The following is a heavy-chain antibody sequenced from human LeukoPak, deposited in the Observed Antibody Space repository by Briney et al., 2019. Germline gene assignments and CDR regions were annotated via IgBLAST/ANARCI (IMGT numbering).Heavy chain of an antibody. Sequence: SETLSLTCTVSGGSISSYYWSWIRQPPGKGLEWIGHIYYSGSTNYNPSLKSRVTISVDTSKNQFSLKLSSVTAADTAVYYCARHIGYGVDYWGQGTLVTVSS. D-gene: IGHD6-13*01. CDR2: IYYSGST. CDR1: GGSISSYY. J-gene: IGHJ4*02. V-gene: IGHV4-59*08. CDR3: ARHIGYGVDY.